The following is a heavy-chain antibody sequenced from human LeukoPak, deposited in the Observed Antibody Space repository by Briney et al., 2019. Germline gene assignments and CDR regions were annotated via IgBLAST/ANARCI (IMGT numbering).Heavy chain of an antibody. CDR1: GGSITNSYW. CDR3: ARVGYYDSSGYYNQLDY. V-gene: IGHV4-4*02. J-gene: IGHJ4*02. Sequence: SETLSLTCAVSGGSITNSYWWTWVRQAPGKGLEWVGEIYYSGSTNYNPSLKSRVTMSVDKSKNQFSLKMSSVTAADTAVYYCARVGYYDSSGYYNQLDYWGQGTLVTVSS. D-gene: IGHD3-22*01. CDR2: IYYSGST.